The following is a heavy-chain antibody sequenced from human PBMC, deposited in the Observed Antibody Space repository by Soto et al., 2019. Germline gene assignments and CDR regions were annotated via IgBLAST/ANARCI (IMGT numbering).Heavy chain of an antibody. V-gene: IGHV3-23*01. CDR2: ISGSGGST. CDR3: AKYRIAVWFGEPLYYYYRDV. J-gene: IGHJ6*03. Sequence: GGSLRLSCAASGFTFSSYAMSWVRQAPGKGLERVSAISGSGGSTYYADSVKGRFTISRDNSKNTLYLQMNSLRAEDTAVYYCAKYRIAVWFGEPLYYYYRDVWGKGTKDTVS. CDR1: GFTFSSYA. D-gene: IGHD3-10*01.